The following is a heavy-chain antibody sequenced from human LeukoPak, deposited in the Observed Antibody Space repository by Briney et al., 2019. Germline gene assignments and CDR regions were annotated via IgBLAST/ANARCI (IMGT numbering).Heavy chain of an antibody. CDR3: ASDRYSDHYYYYYMDV. V-gene: IGHV3-30*03. J-gene: IGHJ6*03. CDR1: GFTFSSYG. D-gene: IGHD5-18*01. Sequence: PGGSLRLSCAASGFTFSSYGMHWVRQAPGKGLEWVAVISYDGSNKYYADSVKGRFTISRDNSKNTLYLQMNSLRAEDTAVYYCASDRYSDHYYYYYMDVWGKGTTVTVSS. CDR2: ISYDGSNK.